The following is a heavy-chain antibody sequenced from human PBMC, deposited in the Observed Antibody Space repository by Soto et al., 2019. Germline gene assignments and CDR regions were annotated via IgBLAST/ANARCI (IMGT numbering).Heavy chain of an antibody. CDR3: ARAETPKDSSSYDDY. CDR1: GYTFTSYY. J-gene: IGHJ4*02. D-gene: IGHD6-13*01. Sequence: ASVKVSCKASGYTFTSYYMHWVRQAPGQGLEWMGIINPSGGSTSYAQKFQGRVTMTRDTSTSTVYMELSSLRSEDTAVYYCARAETPKDSSSYDDYWGQGTLVTASS. V-gene: IGHV1-46*01. CDR2: INPSGGST.